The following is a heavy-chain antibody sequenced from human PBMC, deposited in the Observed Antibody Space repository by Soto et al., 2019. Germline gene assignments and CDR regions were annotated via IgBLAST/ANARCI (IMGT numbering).Heavy chain of an antibody. V-gene: IGHV3-23*01. D-gene: IGHD2-21*02. CDR2: ISGSGGST. CDR3: AKVPRYCGGDCYWVDY. Sequence: GGSLRLSCAASGFTFSSYAMSWVRQAPGKGLEWVSAISGSGGSTYYADSVKGRFTISRDNSKNTLYLQMNSLRAEDTAVYYCAKVPRYCGGDCYWVDYWGQGTLVTVSS. J-gene: IGHJ4*02. CDR1: GFTFSSYA.